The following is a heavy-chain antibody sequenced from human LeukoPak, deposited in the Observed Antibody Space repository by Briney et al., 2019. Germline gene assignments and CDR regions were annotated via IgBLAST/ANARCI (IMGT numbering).Heavy chain of an antibody. CDR2: ISSRRVYI. D-gene: IGHD1-26*01. CDR1: GFTISEYN. CDR3: ASGVVELPRSFMDA. J-gene: IGHJ5*02. Sequence: GGSLRLSSATSGFTISEYNINWARQAPEKGLEWVSAISSRRVYIFYADSVKGRFTISRDDTKNSVTLQMNSLRAEDTAVYYCASGVVELPRSFMDAWGQGTLVIVSS. V-gene: IGHV3-21*01.